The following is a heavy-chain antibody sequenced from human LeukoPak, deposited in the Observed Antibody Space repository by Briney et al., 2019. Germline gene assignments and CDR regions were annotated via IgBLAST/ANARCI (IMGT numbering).Heavy chain of an antibody. CDR3: ARDPGEYRTGRGY. Sequence: PGGSLRLSCAASGFTFSSYAMHWVRQAPGKGLEWVAVISYDGSNKYYADSVKGRFTISRDNSKNTLYLQMNSLRSEDTAVYYCARDPGEYRTGRGYWGQGTLVTVSS. V-gene: IGHV3-30-3*01. CDR2: ISYDGSNK. D-gene: IGHD6-6*01. CDR1: GFTFSSYA. J-gene: IGHJ4*02.